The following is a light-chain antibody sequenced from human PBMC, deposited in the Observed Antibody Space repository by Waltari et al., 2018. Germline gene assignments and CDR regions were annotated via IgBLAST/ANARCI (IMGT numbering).Light chain of an antibody. Sequence: QMTQSPLSVSASIGYRVALSCRASQDIASWLAWYQQHPGKAPRLLVYAASNLQSGVPSRFSGSGSGTNFTLTINSLQPEDFATYYCQQYNSYPMYTFGQGTKLEIK. J-gene: IGKJ2*01. CDR1: QDIASW. CDR2: AAS. V-gene: IGKV1-12*01. CDR3: QQYNSYPMYT.